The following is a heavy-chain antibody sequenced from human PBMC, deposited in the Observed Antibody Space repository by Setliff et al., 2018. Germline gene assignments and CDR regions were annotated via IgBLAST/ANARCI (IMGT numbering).Heavy chain of an antibody. CDR2: ISPHTGKT. J-gene: IGHJ4*02. Sequence: ASVKVSCKASGYTFNDYIINWVRQAPGQGLEWVGWISPHTGKTYFAQKFLGRVTVTTDTSTGTAYMELGSLTSDDTAIYYCARINFYVSSGYYYAPDYWGPGTLVTVSS. CDR1: GYTFNDYI. D-gene: IGHD3-22*01. CDR3: ARINFYVSSGYYYAPDY. V-gene: IGHV1-18*01.